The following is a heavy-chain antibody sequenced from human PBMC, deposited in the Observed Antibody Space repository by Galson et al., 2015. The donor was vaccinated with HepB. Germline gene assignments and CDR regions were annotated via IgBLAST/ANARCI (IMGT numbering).Heavy chain of an antibody. J-gene: IGHJ4*02. CDR3: ATERSTSGSYYFDN. Sequence: SLRLSCAASGFTVRTNSMSWVRQAPGKGLEWVSVFYSGGSTYYADSVKGRFTIPRVYSKSTLYLHMNSLRPEDTAVYYCATERSTSGSYYFDNWGQGTLVTVSS. V-gene: IGHV3-66*02. CDR1: GFTVRTNS. CDR2: FYSGGST. D-gene: IGHD1-26*01.